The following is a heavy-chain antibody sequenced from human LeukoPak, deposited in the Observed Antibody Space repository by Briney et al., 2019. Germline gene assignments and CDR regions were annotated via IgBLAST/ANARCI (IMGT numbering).Heavy chain of an antibody. V-gene: IGHV4-61*08. Sequence: SETLSLTCTVSGGSISSGGYYWSWIRQHPGKGLEWIGYIYYSGSTNYNPSLKSRVTISVDTSKNQFSLKLSSVTAADTAVYYCARQGRYHLSNWFDPWGQGTLVTVSS. CDR1: GGSISSGGYY. CDR2: IYYSGST. J-gene: IGHJ5*02. CDR3: ARQGRYHLSNWFDP. D-gene: IGHD1-14*01.